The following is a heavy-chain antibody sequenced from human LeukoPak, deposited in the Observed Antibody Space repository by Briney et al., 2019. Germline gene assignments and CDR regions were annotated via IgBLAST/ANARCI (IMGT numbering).Heavy chain of an antibody. CDR2: IWYDGNNK. Sequence: GGSLRLSCAASGFTFSNYGMAWVRQAPGKGLEWVAVIWYDGNNKYQRDSVKGRCIISRDNPKNTLYLQMNSLRAEDTAVYYCARVQDDVVVAALDYWGQGTLVTVSS. D-gene: IGHD2-15*01. CDR1: GFTFSNYG. CDR3: ARVQDDVVVAALDY. J-gene: IGHJ4*02. V-gene: IGHV3-33*01.